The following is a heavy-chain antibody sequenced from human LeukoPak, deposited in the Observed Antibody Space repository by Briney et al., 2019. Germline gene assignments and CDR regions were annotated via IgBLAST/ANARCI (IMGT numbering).Heavy chain of an antibody. CDR1: GYSFTSYW. CDR3: ARTCSGGSCYRESDY. V-gene: IGHV5-51*01. CDR2: IYPGDSDT. J-gene: IGHJ4*02. Sequence: GESLKISCKGSGYSFTSYWIGWVCQMPGKGLEWMGIIYPGDSDTRYSPSFQGQVTISADKSISTAYLQWSSLKASDTAMYYCARTCSGGSCYRESDYWGQGTLVTVSS. D-gene: IGHD2-15*01.